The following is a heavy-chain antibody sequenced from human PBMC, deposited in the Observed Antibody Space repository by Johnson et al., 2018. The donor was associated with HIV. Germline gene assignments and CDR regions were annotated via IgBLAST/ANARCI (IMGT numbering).Heavy chain of an antibody. CDR2: IWYDGINK. CDR1: GFSFSTYG. Sequence: QVQLVESGGGLVQPGRSLRLSCAASGFSFSTYGMHWVRQAPGKGLEWVANIWYDGINKYYADSVKGRFTISRDNSKNTLYLQMNSLRAEDTAVYYCARDGGWTDAFDIWGQGTMVTVSS. V-gene: IGHV3-33*01. CDR3: ARDGGWTDAFDI. J-gene: IGHJ3*02. D-gene: IGHD6-19*01.